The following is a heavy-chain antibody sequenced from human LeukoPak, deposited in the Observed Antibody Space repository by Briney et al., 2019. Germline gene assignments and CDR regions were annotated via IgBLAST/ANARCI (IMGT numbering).Heavy chain of an antibody. CDR3: ARTVGATGAFDI. CDR2: ISAYTGST. V-gene: IGHV1-18*01. D-gene: IGHD1-26*01. CDR1: GYTFINYG. Sequence: ASVKVSCKASGYTFINYGLTWVRQAPGQGFEWMGWISAYTGSTNYAQKLQGRVTMPTDPSTSTAYMDLRSLRSDDTAVYYCARTVGATGAFDIWGQATMVIVSS. J-gene: IGHJ3*02.